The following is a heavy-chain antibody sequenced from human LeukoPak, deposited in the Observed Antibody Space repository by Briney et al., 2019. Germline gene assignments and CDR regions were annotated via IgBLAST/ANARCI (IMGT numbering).Heavy chain of an antibody. Sequence: PGGSLRLSCAASGFTFSKYSMNWVRQAPGRGLEWVPFISGSSTYIYYADSVKGRFTISRDNAKNTLYLQMNSLRAEDTAVYYCATLYFDWLLGEFDYWGQGTLVTVSS. D-gene: IGHD3-9*01. CDR3: ATLYFDWLLGEFDY. CDR1: GFTFSKYS. J-gene: IGHJ4*02. CDR2: ISGSSTYI. V-gene: IGHV3-21*01.